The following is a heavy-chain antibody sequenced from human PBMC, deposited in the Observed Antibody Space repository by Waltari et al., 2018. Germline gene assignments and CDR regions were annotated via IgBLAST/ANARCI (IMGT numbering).Heavy chain of an antibody. V-gene: IGHV1-69*02. Sequence: QVQLVQSGAEVKKPGSSVKVSCKASGGTFSSYTISWGRQAPGQGLEWMGRIIPILGIANYAQKFQGRVTITADKSTSTAYMELSSLRSEDTAVYYCARVGSGNSNDYWGQGTLDTVSS. J-gene: IGHJ4*02. CDR2: IIPILGIA. CDR1: GGTFSSYT. D-gene: IGHD3-3*01. CDR3: ARVGSGNSNDY.